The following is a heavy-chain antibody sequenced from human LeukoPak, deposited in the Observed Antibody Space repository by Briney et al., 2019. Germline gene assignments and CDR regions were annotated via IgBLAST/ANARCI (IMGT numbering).Heavy chain of an antibody. CDR1: GGSVSSSSYY. CDR3: ARLGYSYGSLNFDY. CDR2: IYYSGST. Sequence: PSGTLSLTCIVSGGSVSSSSYYWGWIRQPPGKGLEWIGNIYYSGSTYYNPSLKSRVTISVDTSKNQFSLKLSSVTAADTAVYYCARLGYSYGSLNFDYWGQGTLITVSS. J-gene: IGHJ4*02. V-gene: IGHV4-39*01. D-gene: IGHD5-18*01.